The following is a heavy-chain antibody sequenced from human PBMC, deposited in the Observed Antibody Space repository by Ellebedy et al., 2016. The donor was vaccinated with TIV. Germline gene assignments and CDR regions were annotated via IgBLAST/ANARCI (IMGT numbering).Heavy chain of an antibody. Sequence: SGPTLVKPTQTLTLTCTFSGFSLSTSGVGVGWIRQPPGKALEWLALIYWDDGKRYSPSLRNRVTITKDSSKNQVVLTMTNMGPVDTARYYCVHRPPYDEPYHHAFNIWGQGIMVTVSS. CDR1: GFSLSTSGVG. CDR2: IYWDDGK. CDR3: VHRPPYDEPYHHAFNI. V-gene: IGHV2-5*02. D-gene: IGHD5-12*01. J-gene: IGHJ3*02.